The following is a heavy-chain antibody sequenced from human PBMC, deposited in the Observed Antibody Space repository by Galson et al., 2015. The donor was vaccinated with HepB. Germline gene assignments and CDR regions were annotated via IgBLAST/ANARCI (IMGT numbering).Heavy chain of an antibody. CDR2: INWNGGST. CDR1: GFTFDDYG. Sequence: SLRLSCAASGFTFDDYGMSWVRQAPGKGLEWVSGINWNGGSTGYADSVKGRFTISRDNAKNSLYLQMNSLRAEDTALYHCARDRRIGEDYYFDYWGQGTLVTVSS. J-gene: IGHJ4*02. D-gene: IGHD2-21*01. CDR3: ARDRRIGEDYYFDY. V-gene: IGHV3-20*01.